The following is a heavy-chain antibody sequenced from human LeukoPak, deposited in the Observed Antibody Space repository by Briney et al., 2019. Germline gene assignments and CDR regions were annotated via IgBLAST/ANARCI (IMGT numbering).Heavy chain of an antibody. CDR3: AKAGYCSSTSCYINWFDP. J-gene: IGHJ5*02. CDR1: GFTFSSYA. CDR2: ISGSGGST. V-gene: IGHV3-23*01. Sequence: GGSLRLSCAASGFTFSSYAMSWVRQAPGKGLEWVSAISGSGGSTYYADSAKGRFTISRDNSKNPLYLQMNGLGAEDTAVYYCAKAGYCSSTSCYINWFDPWGQGTLVTVSS. D-gene: IGHD2-2*02.